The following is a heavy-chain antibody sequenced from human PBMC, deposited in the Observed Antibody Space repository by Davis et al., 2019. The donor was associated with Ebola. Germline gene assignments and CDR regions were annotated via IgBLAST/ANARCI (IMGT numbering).Heavy chain of an antibody. J-gene: IGHJ5*02. CDR3: ASGGFRGFDP. Sequence: AASVKVSCKASGGTFSSYAISWVRQAPGQGLEWMGGIIPIFGTANYAQKFQGRVTITADESTSTAYMELSSLRSEDTAVYYCASGGFRGFDPWGQGTLVTVSS. CDR2: IIPIFGTA. D-gene: IGHD2-15*01. CDR1: GGTFSSYA. V-gene: IGHV1-69*13.